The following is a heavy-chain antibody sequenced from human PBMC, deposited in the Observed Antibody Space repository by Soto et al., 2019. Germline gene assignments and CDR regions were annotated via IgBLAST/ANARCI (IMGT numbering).Heavy chain of an antibody. CDR2: IIPIFGTA. V-gene: IGHV1-69*06. D-gene: IGHD6-19*01. Sequence: QVPLVQSGAEVKKPGSSVKVSCKASRGTFSSYAISWVRQAPGQGLEWMGGIIPIFGTANYAQKFQGRVTITADKSTSTAYMELSSLRSEDTAVYYCARGRAVGSRVYYYYGMDVWGQGTTVTVSS. J-gene: IGHJ6*02. CDR1: RGTFSSYA. CDR3: ARGRAVGSRVYYYYGMDV.